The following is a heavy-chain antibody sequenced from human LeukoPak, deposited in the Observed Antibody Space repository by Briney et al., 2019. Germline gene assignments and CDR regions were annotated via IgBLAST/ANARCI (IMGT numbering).Heavy chain of an antibody. D-gene: IGHD2-8*01. V-gene: IGHV3-7*01. Sequence: PGGSLRLSCAASGFTFSTYWMSWVGQAPGKGLEWVANIKQDGSEKYYVDALKGRLTISRDNAKNSLYLQMNSLRAEDTAVYYCARERGGIVLMGYEFDYWGQGTLVTVSS. CDR1: GFTFSTYW. CDR2: IKQDGSEK. CDR3: ARERGGIVLMGYEFDY. J-gene: IGHJ4*02.